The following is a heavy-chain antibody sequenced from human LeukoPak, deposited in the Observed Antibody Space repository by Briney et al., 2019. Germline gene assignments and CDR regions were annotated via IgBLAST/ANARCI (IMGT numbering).Heavy chain of an antibody. CDR2: ISYDGSNK. J-gene: IGHJ6*03. V-gene: IGHV3-30*18. D-gene: IGHD6-13*01. CDR3: AKDLVAAAGTRGYMDV. Sequence: SGGSLRLSCAASGFTFSSYGMHWVRQAPGKGLEWVAVISYDGSNKYYADSVKGRFTISRDNSKNALYLQMNSLRAEDTAVYYCAKDLVAAAGTRGYMDVWGKGTTVTVSS. CDR1: GFTFSSYG.